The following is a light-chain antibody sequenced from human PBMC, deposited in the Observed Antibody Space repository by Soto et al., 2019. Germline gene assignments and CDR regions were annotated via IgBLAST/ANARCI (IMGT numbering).Light chain of an antibody. J-gene: IGLJ3*02. V-gene: IGLV2-14*01. CDR2: EVS. Sequence: QSVLTQPAAVSGSPGQSITISCTGTSRDVGGYNFVSWFQQHPGKAPKLILCEVSNRPSGVPGRFSGSKSGNTASLTISGLQAEDEATYFCSSYTSSSSWVFGGGTKVTVL. CDR1: SRDVGGYNF. CDR3: SSYTSSSSWV.